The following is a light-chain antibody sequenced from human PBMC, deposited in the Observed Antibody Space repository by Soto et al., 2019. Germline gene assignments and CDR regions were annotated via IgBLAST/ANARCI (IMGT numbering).Light chain of an antibody. CDR3: AAWDDSLNGRWV. V-gene: IGLV1-36*01. CDR2: YDD. Sequence: QSVLTQPPSVSEAPRQRVTISCSGSSSNIGNNAVNWYQQLPGKAPKLLIYYDDLLPSGVSDRFSGSKSGTSASLAISGLQSEYEADYYCAAWDDSLNGRWVFGGGTKLTVL. J-gene: IGLJ3*02. CDR1: SSNIGNNA.